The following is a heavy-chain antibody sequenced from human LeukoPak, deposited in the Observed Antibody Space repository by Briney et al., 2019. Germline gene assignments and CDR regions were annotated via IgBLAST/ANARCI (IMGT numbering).Heavy chain of an antibody. Sequence: GASVKVSCKASGHTFTTYYMHWVRQAPGQGLEWMGIINPSGGSTSYAQKFQGRVTMTRDTSTITAYMELRSLRSDDTAVYYCALRPPMVRGAIDIWGQGTMVTVSS. V-gene: IGHV1-46*01. J-gene: IGHJ3*02. D-gene: IGHD3-10*01. CDR2: INPSGGST. CDR1: GHTFTTYY. CDR3: ALRPPMVRGAIDI.